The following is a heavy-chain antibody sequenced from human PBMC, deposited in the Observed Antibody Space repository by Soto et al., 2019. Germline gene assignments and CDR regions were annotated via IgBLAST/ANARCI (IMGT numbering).Heavy chain of an antibody. J-gene: IGHJ3*02. CDR2: IYYSGST. V-gene: IGHV4-30-4*01. CDR3: AGWLLGWGAFDI. D-gene: IGHD3-22*01. Sequence: SETLSLTGSVSGGSISRGDYYWSWIRQPPGKGLEWIGYIYYSGSTYYNPSLKSRVTISVDTSKIQFSLKLSSVTAADTAVYYCAGWLLGWGAFDIWGQGTMVTVSS. CDR1: GGSISRGDYY.